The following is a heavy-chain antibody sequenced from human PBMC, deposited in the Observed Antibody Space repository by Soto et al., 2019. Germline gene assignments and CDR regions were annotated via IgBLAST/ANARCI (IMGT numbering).Heavy chain of an antibody. CDR2: INPNSGGT. V-gene: IGHV1-2*04. Sequence: VASVKVSCKASGYTFTGYYMHWVRQAPGQGLEWMGWINPNSGGTNYAQKFQGWVTMTRDTSISTAYMELSRLRSDDTAVYYCARGGYCSSTSCYKDKEPFAYWGQGTLVTVSS. CDR3: ARGGYCSSTSCYKDKEPFAY. CDR1: GYTFTGYY. J-gene: IGHJ4*02. D-gene: IGHD2-2*02.